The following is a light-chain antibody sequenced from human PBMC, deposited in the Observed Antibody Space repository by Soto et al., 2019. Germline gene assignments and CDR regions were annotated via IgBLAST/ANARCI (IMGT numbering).Light chain of an antibody. Sequence: QSVLTQPASVSGSPGQSITISCTGTSSNIDVFDLVSWYRQRPGKPPKLMIYGVTKRPSGVSDRFSGSKSGNTASLTISGLQAEDVADYYCCSYAGFTTYVFGSGTKVTGL. CDR2: GVT. V-gene: IGLV2-23*02. CDR3: CSYAGFTTYV. J-gene: IGLJ1*01. CDR1: SSNIDVFDL.